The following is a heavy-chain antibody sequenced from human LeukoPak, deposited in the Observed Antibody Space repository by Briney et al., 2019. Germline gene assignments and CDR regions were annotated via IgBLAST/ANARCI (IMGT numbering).Heavy chain of an antibody. CDR3: ARDLTGYFKFDF. Sequence: PSETLSLTCTVSGGSISNGGFYLNWIRQHPGKGLEWIASIYRSGSTYYNPSLYNPSLKSRVIMSLDTSKNQFSLKLNSVTAADTAVYYCARDLTGYFKFDFWGQGTLVTVSS. CDR2: IYRSGST. V-gene: IGHV4-31*03. D-gene: IGHD3-9*01. J-gene: IGHJ4*02. CDR1: GGSISNGGFY.